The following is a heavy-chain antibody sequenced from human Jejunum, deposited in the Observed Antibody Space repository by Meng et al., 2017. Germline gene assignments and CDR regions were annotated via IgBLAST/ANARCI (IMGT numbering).Heavy chain of an antibody. CDR2: ISDVGDRK. D-gene: IGHD1-14*01. V-gene: IGHV3-30*18. Sequence: VQWVESGGSVVHLGRSLRLSCTASGFIFSNFGLHWVRQAAGKGLEWVGLISDVGDRKYFGESVKGRFTISRDNSKNTLYLQMDSLRREDTAIYYCAKDTGASQLDHWGQGTLVTVSS. CDR1: GFIFSNFG. J-gene: IGHJ4*02. CDR3: AKDTGASQLDH.